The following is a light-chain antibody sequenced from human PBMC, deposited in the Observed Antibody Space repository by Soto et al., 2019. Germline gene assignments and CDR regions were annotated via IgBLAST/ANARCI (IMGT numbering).Light chain of an antibody. Sequence: ESVLTQSPGTLSLSPGERATLSYRASQSISSSYLAWYQQRPGQAPRLLIYGASTRASDIPDRFRGSGSGTDFTLTISRLEPEDVAVYYCQQYGSSRWTFGQGTKVEIK. J-gene: IGKJ1*01. CDR1: QSISSSY. V-gene: IGKV3-20*01. CDR2: GAS. CDR3: QQYGSSRWT.